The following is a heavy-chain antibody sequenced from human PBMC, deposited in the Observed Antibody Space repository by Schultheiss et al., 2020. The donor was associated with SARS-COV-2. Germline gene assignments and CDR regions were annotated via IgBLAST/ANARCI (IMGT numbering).Heavy chain of an antibody. CDR3: ARGQAFDI. Sequence: SETLSLTCAVYGGSFSGYYWSWIRQPPGKGLEWIGEINHSGSTNYNPSLKSRVTISVDTSKNQFSLKLSSVTAADTAVYYCARGQAFDIWGQGTMVTVSS. V-gene: IGHV4-34*01. CDR1: GGSFSGYY. CDR2: INHSGST. J-gene: IGHJ3*02.